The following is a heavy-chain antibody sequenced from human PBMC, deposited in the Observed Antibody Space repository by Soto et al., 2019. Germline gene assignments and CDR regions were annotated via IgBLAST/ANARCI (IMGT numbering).Heavy chain of an antibody. J-gene: IGHJ4*02. CDR2: ISGSGGST. Sequence: GESLKISCAASGFTFSSYAMSWVRQAPGKGLEWVSAISGSGGSTYYADSVKGRFTISRDNSKNTLYLQMNSLRAEDTAVYYCAKISYVVVVPAASLDYWGQGTLVTVSS. CDR3: AKISYVVVVPAASLDY. CDR1: GFTFSSYA. D-gene: IGHD2-2*01. V-gene: IGHV3-23*01.